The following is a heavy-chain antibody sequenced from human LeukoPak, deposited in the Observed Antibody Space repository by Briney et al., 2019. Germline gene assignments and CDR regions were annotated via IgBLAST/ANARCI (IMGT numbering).Heavy chain of an antibody. CDR3: AKVGHDYGDFYGYYFDY. Sequence: GGTLRLSCAASGFTFSSYGMSWVRQAPGKGLEWVSAISGSGGSTYYADSVKGRFTISRDNSKNTLYLQMNSLRAEDTAVYYCAKVGHDYGDFYGYYFDYWGQGTLVTVSS. CDR2: ISGSGGST. V-gene: IGHV3-23*01. J-gene: IGHJ4*02. D-gene: IGHD4-17*01. CDR1: GFTFSSYG.